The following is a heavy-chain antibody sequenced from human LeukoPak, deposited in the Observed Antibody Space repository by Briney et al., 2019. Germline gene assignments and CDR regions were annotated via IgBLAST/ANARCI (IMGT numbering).Heavy chain of an antibody. J-gene: IGHJ4*02. CDR1: GGSFSGYY. V-gene: IGHV4-34*01. CDR3: ARKAVGETSNYFDY. CDR2: INHSGNT. Sequence: PSETLSLTCAVYGGSFSGYYWSWIRQPPGKGLEWIGEINHSGNTNYNPSLKSRVIISVDTAKNQISLKLTSVTAADTAVYYCARKAVGETSNYFDYWGQGTLVTVSS. D-gene: IGHD1-26*01.